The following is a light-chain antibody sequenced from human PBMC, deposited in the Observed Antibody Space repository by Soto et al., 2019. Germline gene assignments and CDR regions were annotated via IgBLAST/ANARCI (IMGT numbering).Light chain of an antibody. CDR1: SSDVGGYNY. V-gene: IGLV2-14*01. J-gene: IGLJ3*02. Sequence: QSALTQPASVSGSPGQSITISCTGTSSDVGGYNYVSWYQQHPGKAPKLMIYEVNNRPSGVSNRFSGSKSGNTASLTISGLQAEDDADYYCSSYTSSSTLVFGGGTKLTVL. CDR2: EVN. CDR3: SSYTSSSTLV.